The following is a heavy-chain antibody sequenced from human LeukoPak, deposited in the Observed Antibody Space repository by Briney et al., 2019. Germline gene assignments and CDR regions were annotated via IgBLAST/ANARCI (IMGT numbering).Heavy chain of an antibody. V-gene: IGHV5-51*01. D-gene: IGHD6-6*01. J-gene: IGHJ5*02. Sequence: GESLKISCQSSGYTFTSYWIGWVRQMPGKGLQWMGIIYPGDSDTTYSPSFQGQVTISADKSISTAYLQWSSLKASDTAIYYCARLIGGRSSTGWFDPGSQGTLVAVSS. CDR1: GYTFTSYW. CDR2: IYPGDSDT. CDR3: ARLIGGRSSTGWFDP.